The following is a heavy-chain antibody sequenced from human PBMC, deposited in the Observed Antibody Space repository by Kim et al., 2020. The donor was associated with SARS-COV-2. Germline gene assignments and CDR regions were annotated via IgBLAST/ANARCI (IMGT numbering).Heavy chain of an antibody. CDR3: ANGIHRDSYYGMDV. V-gene: IGHV4-59*03. CDR1: GGSIGSYY. Sequence: SQTLSLTCTVSGGSIGSYYWTWIRQAPGKGLEWVAYISYTGMTTYNPSLEGRLTMSVDTSKDQFSLKLSSVTAADTAIYYCANGIHRDSYYGMDVWGQGTMVTVSS. J-gene: IGHJ6*02. CDR2: ISYTGMT.